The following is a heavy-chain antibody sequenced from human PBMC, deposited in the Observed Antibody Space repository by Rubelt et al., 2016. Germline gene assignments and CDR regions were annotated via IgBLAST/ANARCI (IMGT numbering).Heavy chain of an antibody. CDR2: VSDSGCA. CDR3: AGAPASVPESVVYGIDV. V-gene: IGHV4-59*01. D-gene: IGHD2-8*02. CDR1: GGSISTYS. Sequence: QVQLQESGPGLVKPSETLSLTCTVSGGSISTYSWCSIRHPPGKGLVWSGYVSDSGCAYHNPSLKSRVTLSVDTSQNKFSLNLVTVSAAASSGNYGAGAPASVPESVVYGIDVWGQGTMVTVSS. J-gene: IGHJ3*01.